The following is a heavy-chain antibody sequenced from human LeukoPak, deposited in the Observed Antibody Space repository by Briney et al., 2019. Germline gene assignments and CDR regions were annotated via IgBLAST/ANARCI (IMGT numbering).Heavy chain of an antibody. CDR3: ARPIVGATSDAFDI. Sequence: GGSLRLSCAASGFTFDDYGMSWVRQAPGKGLEWVSGINWNGGSTGYADSVKGRFTISRDNAENSLYLQMNSLRAEDTALYYCARPIVGATSDAFDIWGQGTMVTVSS. V-gene: IGHV3-20*04. CDR2: INWNGGST. J-gene: IGHJ3*02. CDR1: GFTFDDYG. D-gene: IGHD1-26*01.